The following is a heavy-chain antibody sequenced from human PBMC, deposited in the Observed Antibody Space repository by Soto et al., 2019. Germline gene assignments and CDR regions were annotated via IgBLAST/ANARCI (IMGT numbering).Heavy chain of an antibody. CDR2: IYSGSA. V-gene: IGHV4-61*01. Sequence: SETLSLTCTVSGASVSSNNYWTWIRQPPGKELEWIGYIYSGSANCYPSLKSRVTISVDTSKNQFSLKLSSVTAADTAVYFCARVSDAVVVAATLAAFEIWGQGTMVTVSS. CDR3: ARVSDAVVVAATLAAFEI. CDR1: GASVSSNNY. D-gene: IGHD2-15*01. J-gene: IGHJ3*02.